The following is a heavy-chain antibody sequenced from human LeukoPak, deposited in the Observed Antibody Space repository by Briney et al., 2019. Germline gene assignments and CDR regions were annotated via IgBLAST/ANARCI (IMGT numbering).Heavy chain of an antibody. CDR1: GDSVSSYF. Sequence: SETLSLTCTVSGDSVSSYFWSWIRQPPGKGLEWIGYVYYSGSTNYNPSLKSRITMSVDTSKNQFSLKLSSVTAADTAVYYCATESSGYQGYFQYWGQGTLVIVSS. CDR2: VYYSGST. D-gene: IGHD3-22*01. J-gene: IGHJ1*01. V-gene: IGHV4-59*02. CDR3: ATESSGYQGYFQY.